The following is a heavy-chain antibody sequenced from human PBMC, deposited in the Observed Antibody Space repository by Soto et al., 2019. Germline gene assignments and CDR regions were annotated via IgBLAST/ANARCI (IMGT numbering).Heavy chain of an antibody. CDR1: GGSISSGGYS. CDR2: MYHSGST. V-gene: IGHV4-30-2*01. D-gene: IGHD2-15*01. Sequence: PSETLSLTCAVSGGSISSGGYSWSWIRQPPGKGLEWIGYMYHSGSTYYNPSLKSRVTISIDRSKNQFSLKLSSVTAADTAVYYCAIDLDGSVWFNWFDPWGQGTQVTVSS. J-gene: IGHJ5*02. CDR3: AIDLDGSVWFNWFDP.